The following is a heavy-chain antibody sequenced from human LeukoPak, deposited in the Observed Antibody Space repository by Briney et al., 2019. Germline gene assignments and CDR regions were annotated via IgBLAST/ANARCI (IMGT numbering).Heavy chain of an antibody. CDR2: IKEDGSEK. J-gene: IGHJ4*02. CDR1: GFTFSIYW. D-gene: IGHD6-19*01. CDR3: TTYNSAWSFDC. Sequence: PGGSLRLSCAASGFTFSIYWMSWVRQAPGKGLEWVANIKEDGSEKYYVDSVKGRFTISRDNAKNSLYLQMNSLRAEDTAVYYCTTYNSAWSFDCWGQGTLVAVSS. V-gene: IGHV3-7*02.